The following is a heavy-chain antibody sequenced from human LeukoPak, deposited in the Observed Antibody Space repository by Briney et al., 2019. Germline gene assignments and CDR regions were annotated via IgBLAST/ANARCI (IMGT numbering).Heavy chain of an antibody. D-gene: IGHD1-26*01. CDR1: GFTFRNYW. J-gene: IGHJ5*02. V-gene: IGHV3-74*01. CDR2: INSDLSST. Sequence: GGSLRLSCAASGFTFRNYWMHWVRQAPGKGLVWVSRINSDLSSTTYADSVKGRFIISRDNAKNTLYLQMNSLRVEDTAVYYCASTSGTYHFDPWGQGTLVTVSS. CDR3: ASTSGTYHFDP.